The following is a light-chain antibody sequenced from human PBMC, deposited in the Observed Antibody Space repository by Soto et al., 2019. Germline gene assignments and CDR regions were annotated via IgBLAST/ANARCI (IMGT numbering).Light chain of an antibody. J-gene: IGLJ1*01. CDR1: SSDVGSYNL. Sequence: QSVLNQPASVSGSPGQSITISCTGTSSDVGSYNLVSWYQQHPGKAPKLMIYEVSKRPSGVSNRFSGSKSGNTASLTISGLQAEDEADYYCCSYAGSSTLYVFGTGTKVTVL. V-gene: IGLV2-23*02. CDR3: CSYAGSSTLYV. CDR2: EVS.